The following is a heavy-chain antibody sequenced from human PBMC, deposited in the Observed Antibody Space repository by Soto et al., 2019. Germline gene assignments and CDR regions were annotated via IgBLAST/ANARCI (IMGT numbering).Heavy chain of an antibody. V-gene: IGHV1-69*13. D-gene: IGHD3-22*01. CDR2: IIPIFGTA. J-gene: IGHJ6*02. CDR3: ASRITMIFYYYYYGMDV. Sequence: GASVKVSCKASGGTFSSYAISWVRQAPGQGLEWMGGIIPIFGTANYAQKFQGRVTITADESTSTAYMELSSLRAEDTAVYYCASRITMIFYYYYYGMDVCGQGTTVTVYS. CDR1: GGTFSSYA.